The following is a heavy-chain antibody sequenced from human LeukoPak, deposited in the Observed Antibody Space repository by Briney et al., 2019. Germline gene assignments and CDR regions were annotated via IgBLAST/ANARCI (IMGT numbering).Heavy chain of an antibody. CDR1: GYGFTSYW. J-gene: IGHJ4*02. Sequence: GESLKISCKGSGYGFTSYWISWVRQMPGKGLEWXXXIDPSDSYTNYSPSFQGHVTISAVKSISTAYLQWSSLKASDTAMYYCARVWYCSSSSCYQIDYWGQGTLVTVSS. V-gene: IGHV5-10-1*01. CDR3: ARVWYCSSSSCYQIDY. D-gene: IGHD2-2*01. CDR2: IDPSDSYT.